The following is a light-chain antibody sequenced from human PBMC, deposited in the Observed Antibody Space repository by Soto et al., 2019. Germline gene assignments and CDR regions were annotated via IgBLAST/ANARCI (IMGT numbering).Light chain of an antibody. V-gene: IGKV3-20*01. J-gene: IGKJ2*01. Sequence: IVLTQSPGTLSLSLGERATLSCRASQSVTSDYLAWYQQKPGQPARLLIYGASNRATAIADRFSGSGSATDFTLTISRVDPEDFAVYYCQQYGSSPYTFGQGTRLDI. CDR2: GAS. CDR1: QSVTSDY. CDR3: QQYGSSPYT.